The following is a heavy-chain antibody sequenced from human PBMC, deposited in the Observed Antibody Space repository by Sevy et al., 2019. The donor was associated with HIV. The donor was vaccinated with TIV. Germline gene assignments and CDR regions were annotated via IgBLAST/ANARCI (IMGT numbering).Heavy chain of an antibody. CDR2: INHSGST. D-gene: IGHD3-22*01. CDR1: GGSFSNDD. CDR3: ARWGGTRVTMMVVVTTGYFVN. J-gene: IGHJ4*02. V-gene: IGHV4-34*01. Sequence: SETLSLTCAVYGGSFSNDDWSWIRQPPGKGLEWIGEINHSGSTNYNPSLKSRVTISIDTSKNQCSLKLTSVTAADTAVYYCARWGGTRVTMMVVVTTGYFVNWGQGALVTVSS.